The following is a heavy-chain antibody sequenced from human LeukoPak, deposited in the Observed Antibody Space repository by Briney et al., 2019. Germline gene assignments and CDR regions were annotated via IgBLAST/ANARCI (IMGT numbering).Heavy chain of an antibody. CDR1: GFTFSSYA. V-gene: IGHV3-23*01. Sequence: GGSLRLSCTASGFTFSSYAMTWVRQAPGKGLEWVSAMGTSGDSPKYADSVKGRFTMSRDSSKNTVDLQMNSLRPEDTAVYYCARDWSADYWGQGNLVTVSS. CDR3: ARDWSADY. J-gene: IGHJ4*02. CDR2: MGTSGDSP.